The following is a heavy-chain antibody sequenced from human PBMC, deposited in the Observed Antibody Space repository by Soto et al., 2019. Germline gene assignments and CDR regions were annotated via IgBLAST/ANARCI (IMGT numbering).Heavy chain of an antibody. J-gene: IGHJ3*02. D-gene: IGHD2-15*01. Sequence: PGGSLRLSCAASGFTFSSYWMHWVRQAPGKGLVWVSRINSDGSSTSYADSVKGRFTISRDNAKNTLYLQMNSLRAEDTAVYYCAVSWAYCSGGSCYSSAFDIWGQGTMVTVS. V-gene: IGHV3-74*01. CDR1: GFTFSSYW. CDR3: AVSWAYCSGGSCYSSAFDI. CDR2: INSDGSST.